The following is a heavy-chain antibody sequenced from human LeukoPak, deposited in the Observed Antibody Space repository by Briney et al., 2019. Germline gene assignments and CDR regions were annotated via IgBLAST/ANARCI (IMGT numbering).Heavy chain of an antibody. V-gene: IGHV3-30*03. CDR1: GFTFSSYG. Sequence: PGGSLRLSCAASGFTFSSYGMHWVRQAPGKGLEWVAVISYDGSNKYYADSVRGRFTISRDTSKKKLYLQMNSLRAEDTAVYYCARGGLEMATTLNWFFGLWGRGTLVSVSS. CDR3: ARGGLEMATTLNWFFGL. CDR2: ISYDGSNK. D-gene: IGHD5-24*01. J-gene: IGHJ2*01.